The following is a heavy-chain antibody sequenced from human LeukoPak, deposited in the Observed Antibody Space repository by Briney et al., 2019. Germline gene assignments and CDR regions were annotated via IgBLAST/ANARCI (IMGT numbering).Heavy chain of an antibody. CDR1: GYTLTELS. CDR3: ATASRDGGIAAAGNGY. J-gene: IGHJ4*02. Sequence: ASVKVSCKVSGYTLTELSMHWVRQAPGKGLEWMGGFDPEDGETIYAQKFQGRVTVTEDTSTDTAYMELSSPRSEDTAVYYCATASRDGGIAAAGNGYWGQGTLVTVSP. V-gene: IGHV1-24*01. CDR2: FDPEDGET. D-gene: IGHD6-13*01.